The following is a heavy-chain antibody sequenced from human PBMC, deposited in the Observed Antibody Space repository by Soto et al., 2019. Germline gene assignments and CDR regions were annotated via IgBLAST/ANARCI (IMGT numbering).Heavy chain of an antibody. Sequence: EVQLLESGGASVQPGGSLRLSCAASGFIFGNYAMTWVRQAPGKGLEWVSAVTGSGGSTYYADSVKGRFSISRDNSKNTLHLQMNALRAEDTAVYYCAKSDDVWGRKSSYYFEYWGQGTLVTVSS. V-gene: IGHV3-23*01. D-gene: IGHD3-16*01. CDR2: VTGSGGST. CDR1: GFIFGNYA. CDR3: AKSDDVWGRKSSYYFEY. J-gene: IGHJ4*02.